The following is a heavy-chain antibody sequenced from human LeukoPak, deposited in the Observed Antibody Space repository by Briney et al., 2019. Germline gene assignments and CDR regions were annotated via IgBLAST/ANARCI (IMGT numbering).Heavy chain of an antibody. CDR2: INHSGST. J-gene: IGHJ6*02. V-gene: IGHV4-34*01. D-gene: IGHD4-17*01. CDR1: GGSFSGYY. CDR3: ARSYYGDYLYYYYGMDV. Sequence: PSETLSLTCAVYGGSFSGYYWSWIRQPPGKGLEWIGEINHSGSTNYNPSLKSRVTISVDTSKNQFSLKLSSVTAADTAVYYCARSYYGDYLYYYYGMDVWGQGTTVTVSS.